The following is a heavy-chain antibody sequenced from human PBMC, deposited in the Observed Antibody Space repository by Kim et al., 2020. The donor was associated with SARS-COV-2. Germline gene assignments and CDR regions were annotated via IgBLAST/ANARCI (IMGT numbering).Heavy chain of an antibody. J-gene: IGHJ5*02. D-gene: IGHD3-10*01. CDR2: IYYSGST. CDR3: ARQTLWFGELLAWFDP. Sequence: SETLSLTCTVSGGSISSYYWSWIRQPPGKGLEWIGYIYYSGSTNYNPSLRSRVTISVDTSKNHFSLRLSSVTAADTAVYYCARQTLWFGELLAWFDPWGQGTLATVSS. CDR1: GGSISSYY. V-gene: IGHV4-59*01.